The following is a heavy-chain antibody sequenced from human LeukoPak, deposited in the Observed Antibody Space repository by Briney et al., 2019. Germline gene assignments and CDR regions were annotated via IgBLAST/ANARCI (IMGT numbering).Heavy chain of an antibody. CDR2: IDYGGTT. D-gene: IGHD4-23*01. V-gene: IGHV4-39*01. Sequence: SETLSLTCTVSGGSINSRSYFWGWIRQPPGKGLELIGRIDYGGTTYYNPSLRSRVTISIDSSKSQFSLRLNSVTAADTAVYYCARHGGGNYCWIVNFWGQGTLVTVSS. CDR1: GGSINSRSYF. CDR3: ARHGGGNYCWIVNF. J-gene: IGHJ4*02.